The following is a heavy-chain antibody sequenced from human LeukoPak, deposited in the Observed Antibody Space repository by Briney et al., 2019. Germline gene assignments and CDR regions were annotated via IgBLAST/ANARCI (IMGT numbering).Heavy chain of an antibody. J-gene: IGHJ4*02. Sequence: PGRSLRLSCAASGFTFSSYAMHWVRQAPGKGLEWVAVISYDGSNKYYADSVKGRFTISRDNSKNTLYLQMNSLRAEDTAVYYCARDLYLYAVAGTGPKDWGQGTLVTVFS. D-gene: IGHD6-19*01. V-gene: IGHV3-30-3*01. CDR2: ISYDGSNK. CDR3: ARDLYLYAVAGTGPKD. CDR1: GFTFSSYA.